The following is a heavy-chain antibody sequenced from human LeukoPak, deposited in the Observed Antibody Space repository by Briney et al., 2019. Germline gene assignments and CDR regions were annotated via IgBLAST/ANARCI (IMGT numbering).Heavy chain of an antibody. CDR2: LGRSGEYK. D-gene: IGHD2-2*01. CDR3: VKDRPCETCMPMDA. V-gene: IGHV3-23*01. CDR1: GFTFSSYA. Sequence: GGSLRLSCAASGFTFSSYAMNWVRQAPGKGMEWVSGLGRSGEYKYYADSVKGRLTISRDNSKDTVSLQMNSLRAEDSAIYFCVKDRPCETCMPMDAWGQGTTVTVSS. J-gene: IGHJ6*02.